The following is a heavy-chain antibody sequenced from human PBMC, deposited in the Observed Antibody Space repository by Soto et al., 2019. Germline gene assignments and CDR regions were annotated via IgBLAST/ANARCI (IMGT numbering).Heavy chain of an antibody. Sequence: QVQLQESGPGLVKPSQTLSLTCTVSGGSISSGGYYWSWIRQHPGKGLEWIGYIYYSGSTYYNPSLKSRVTISVDTSKNQFALKLSSGTAADTAVYYCARSPEATVTAFDYWGQGTLVTVSS. CDR1: GGSISSGGYY. CDR3: ARSPEATVTAFDY. D-gene: IGHD4-17*01. CDR2: IYYSGST. J-gene: IGHJ4*02. V-gene: IGHV4-31*03.